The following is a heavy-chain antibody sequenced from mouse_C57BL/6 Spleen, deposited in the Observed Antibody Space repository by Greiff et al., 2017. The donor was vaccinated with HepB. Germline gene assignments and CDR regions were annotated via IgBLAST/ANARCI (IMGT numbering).Heavy chain of an antibody. V-gene: IGHV1-61*01. Sequence: QVQLQQPGAELVRPGSSVKLSCKASGYTFTSYWMDWVKQRPGQGLEWIGNIYPSDSETHYNQKFKDKATLTVDKSSSTAYMQLSSLTSEDSAVYYSAREGLTGFDYWGQGTTLTVSS. J-gene: IGHJ2*01. D-gene: IGHD4-1*01. CDR2: IYPSDSET. CDR1: GYTFTSYW. CDR3: AREGLTGFDY.